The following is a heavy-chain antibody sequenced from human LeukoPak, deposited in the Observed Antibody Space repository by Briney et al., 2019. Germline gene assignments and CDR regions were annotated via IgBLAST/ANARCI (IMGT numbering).Heavy chain of an antibody. CDR2: INPNSGGT. J-gene: IGHJ6*02. CDR1: GYTFTDYY. D-gene: IGHD6-25*01. Sequence: ASVKVSCKASGYTFTDYYIHWVRQAPGQGLEWMGWINPNSGGTSYSQKSQGRVTMTRDTSISTAYMEVSRLKSDDTAVYYCARRAVYYYYGMDVWGQGSSVTVSS. CDR3: ARRAVYYYYGMDV. V-gene: IGHV1-2*02.